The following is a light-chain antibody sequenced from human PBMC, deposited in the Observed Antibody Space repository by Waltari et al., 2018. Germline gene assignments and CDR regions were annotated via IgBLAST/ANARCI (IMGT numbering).Light chain of an antibody. CDR2: KAS. J-gene: IGKJ1*01. V-gene: IGKV1-5*03. Sequence: DIQMTQSPSTLSASVVDRVTITCRASQSFSTVLAWYQQKPGKPPRLLIYKASTLDSGVPSRFSGSGSGSEFTLTITSLQPDDFATYFCQQYNNYPWTFGQGTKVEIK. CDR3: QQYNNYPWT. CDR1: QSFSTV.